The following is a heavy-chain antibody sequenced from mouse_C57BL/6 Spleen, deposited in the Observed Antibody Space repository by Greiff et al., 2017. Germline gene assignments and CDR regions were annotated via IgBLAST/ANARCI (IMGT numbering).Heavy chain of an antibody. V-gene: IGHV1-64*01. Sequence: QVQLQQPGAELVKPGASVKLSCKASGYTFTSYWMHWVKQRPGQGLEWIGMIHPNSGSTNYNEKFKSKATLTVDKSSSTAYMQLSSLTSEDSAVYYCGREGITTFPFDYWGQGTTLTVSS. CDR2: IHPNSGST. CDR3: GREGITTFPFDY. D-gene: IGHD1-1*01. CDR1: GYTFTSYW. J-gene: IGHJ2*01.